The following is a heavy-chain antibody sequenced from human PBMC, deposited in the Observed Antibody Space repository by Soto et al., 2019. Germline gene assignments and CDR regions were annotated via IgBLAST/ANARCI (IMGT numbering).Heavy chain of an antibody. CDR2: IYYSGST. CDR3: ARRYGWNFDF. J-gene: IGHJ4*02. Sequence: QVQLQESGPGLVKPSETLSLTCTVSGGSISSYYWSWIRQPPGKGLEWIGYIYYSGSTNYNPSLKIRVTISVATSKNQFSLKLTSVTAADTAVYYCARRYGWNFDFWGQGTLVTVSS. CDR1: GGSISSYY. V-gene: IGHV4-59*08. D-gene: IGHD6-19*01.